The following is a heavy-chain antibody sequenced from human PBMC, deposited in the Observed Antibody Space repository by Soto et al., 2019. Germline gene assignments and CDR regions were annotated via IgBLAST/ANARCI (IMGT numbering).Heavy chain of an antibody. Sequence: SETLSHTCAVSGYSISSGYYWGWIRQPPGKGLEWIGSIYHSGSTYYNPSLKSRVTISVDTSKNQFSLKLSSVTAADTAVYYCARGWNSGWYNWFDPWGQGTLVTVSS. J-gene: IGHJ5*02. CDR1: GYSISSGYY. V-gene: IGHV4-38-2*01. CDR3: ARGWNSGWYNWFDP. D-gene: IGHD6-19*01. CDR2: IYHSGST.